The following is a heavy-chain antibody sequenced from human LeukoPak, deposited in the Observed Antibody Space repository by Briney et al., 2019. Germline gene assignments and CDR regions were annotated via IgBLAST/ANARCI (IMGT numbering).Heavy chain of an antibody. Sequence: ASVKVSCKASGYTFTSYYMHWVRQAPGQGLEWMGIINPSGGSTSYAQKFQGRVTMTRDMSTSTVYMELSSLRSEDTAVYYCARGEDSGYDWYGYYYYYMDVWGKGTTVTVSS. D-gene: IGHD5-12*01. CDR1: GYTFTSYY. CDR2: INPSGGST. CDR3: ARGEDSGYDWYGYYYYYMDV. J-gene: IGHJ6*03. V-gene: IGHV1-46*01.